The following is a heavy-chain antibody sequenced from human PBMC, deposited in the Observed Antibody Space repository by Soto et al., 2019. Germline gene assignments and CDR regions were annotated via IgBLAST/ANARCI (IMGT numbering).Heavy chain of an antibody. CDR2: IIPIFGTA. CDR1: GGTFSSYA. V-gene: IGHV1-69*13. Sequence: ASVKVSCKASGGTFSSYAISWVRQAPGQELEWMGGIIPIFGTANYAQKFQGRVTITADESTSTAYMELSSLRSEDTAVYYCARTKGTYYYGSGSYFSYYYGMDVWGQGTTVTVSS. J-gene: IGHJ6*02. D-gene: IGHD3-10*01. CDR3: ARTKGTYYYGSGSYFSYYYGMDV.